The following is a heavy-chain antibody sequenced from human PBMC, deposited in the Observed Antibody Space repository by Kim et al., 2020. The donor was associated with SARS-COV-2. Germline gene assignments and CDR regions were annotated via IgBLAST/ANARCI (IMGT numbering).Heavy chain of an antibody. CDR2: MNPNSGNT. Sequence: ASVKVSCKASGYTFTSYDINWVRQATGQGLEWMGWMNPNSGNTGYAQKFQGRVTMTRNTSISTAYMELSSLRSEDTAVYYCARSPAGGWFRHYGMDVWGQGTTVTVSS. CDR3: ARSPAGGWFRHYGMDV. CDR1: GYTFTSYD. J-gene: IGHJ6*02. D-gene: IGHD2-15*01. V-gene: IGHV1-8*01.